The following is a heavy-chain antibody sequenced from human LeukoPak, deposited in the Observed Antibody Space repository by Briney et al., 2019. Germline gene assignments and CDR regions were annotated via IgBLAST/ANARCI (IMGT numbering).Heavy chain of an antibody. D-gene: IGHD2-2*01. CDR3: AKESSYCSSTSCYFFDY. CDR1: GFTFDGYA. V-gene: IGHV3-9*01. Sequence: GGSLRLSCAASGFTFDGYAMHWVRQAPGKGLEWVSGISWNSGSIGYADSVKGRFTISRDNAKNSLYLQMNSLRAEDTALYYCAKESSYCSSTSCYFFDYWGQGTLVTVSS. CDR2: ISWNSGSI. J-gene: IGHJ4*02.